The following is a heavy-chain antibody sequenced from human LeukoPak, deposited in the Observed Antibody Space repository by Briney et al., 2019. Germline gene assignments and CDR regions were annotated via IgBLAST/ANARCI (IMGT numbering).Heavy chain of an antibody. V-gene: IGHV3-48*02. CDR3: ARGSNIVGTTTYFDF. Sequence: GGSLRLSCAASGFTFSSYSMNWVRQAPGEGLEWVSYISSSSSTIYYADSVKGRFSVSRDNAKNSLYLQMNSLRDEDTAVFYCARGSNIVGTTTYFDFWGQGTLVTVSS. CDR2: ISSSSSTI. D-gene: IGHD1-26*01. CDR1: GFTFSSYS. J-gene: IGHJ4*02.